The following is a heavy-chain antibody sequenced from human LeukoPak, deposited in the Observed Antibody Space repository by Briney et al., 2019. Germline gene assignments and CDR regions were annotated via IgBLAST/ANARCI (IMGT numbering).Heavy chain of an antibody. J-gene: IGHJ5*02. CDR3: ARAGGYCSGGSCYRGYSWFDP. Sequence: GGSLRLSCAASGFTFSSSGMHWVRQAPGKGLEWVAVILYKGSNKYYADSVKGRFTISRDNSKNTLYLQMNSLRVEDTAVYYCARAGGYCSGGSCYRGYSWFDPWGQGTLVTVSS. D-gene: IGHD2-15*01. V-gene: IGHV3-33*01. CDR2: ILYKGSNK. CDR1: GFTFSSSG.